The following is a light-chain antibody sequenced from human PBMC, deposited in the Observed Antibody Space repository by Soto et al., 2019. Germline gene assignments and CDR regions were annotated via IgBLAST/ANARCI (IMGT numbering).Light chain of an antibody. V-gene: IGKV1-6*01. Sequence: AIQMTQSPSSLSASVGDRVTITCRASHGIRNDLGWYQQKPGKAPKLLIYAASSLQSGVPSRFSGSGLGTDFTVTISSLQPEDFATYYCLQDDNSPHTLGQGTKVDIK. J-gene: IGKJ2*01. CDR1: HGIRND. CDR3: LQDDNSPHT. CDR2: AAS.